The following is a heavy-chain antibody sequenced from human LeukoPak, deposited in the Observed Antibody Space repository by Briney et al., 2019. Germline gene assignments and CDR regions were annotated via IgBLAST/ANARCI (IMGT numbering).Heavy chain of an antibody. CDR3: ARGSPPIDY. CDR1: GFTFSSYA. Sequence: PGGSLRLSCAASGFTFSSYAMHWVRQAPGKGLEWVAVISYDGRNKYYADSVKGRFTISRDNSKNTLYLQMNSLRAEDTAVYYCARGSPPIDYWGQGTLVIDPS. CDR2: ISYDGRNK. J-gene: IGHJ4*02. V-gene: IGHV3-30*04. D-gene: IGHD1-26*01.